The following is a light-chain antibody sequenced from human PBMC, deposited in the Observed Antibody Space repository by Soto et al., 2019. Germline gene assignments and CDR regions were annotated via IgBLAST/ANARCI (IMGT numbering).Light chain of an antibody. Sequence: DIQMTQSPSTLSASVGDRVTITCRASQSISTYLAWYQQKPGNAPKLLIYKASNLQSGVPSRFSGSGSGTEFTLTISSVQPDDFATYYCQQYSSYSPYTFGQGTNLDIK. CDR2: KAS. J-gene: IGKJ2*01. CDR1: QSISTY. V-gene: IGKV1-5*03. CDR3: QQYSSYSPYT.